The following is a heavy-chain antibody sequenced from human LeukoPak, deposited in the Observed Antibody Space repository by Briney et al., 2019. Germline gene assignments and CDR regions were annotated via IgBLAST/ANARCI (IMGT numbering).Heavy chain of an antibody. CDR2: IKQDGSEK. J-gene: IGHJ3*02. V-gene: IGHV3-7*01. Sequence: GGSLRLSCAASGFTFSTYWMSWVRQAPGKGLEWVANIKQDGSEKYYVDSVKGRFTISRDNAKNSLFLQMNNLRAEDTAVYYCAREIYYDDAFDIWGQGTMVTVSS. CDR1: GFTFSTYW. CDR3: AREIYYDDAFDI. D-gene: IGHD3-22*01.